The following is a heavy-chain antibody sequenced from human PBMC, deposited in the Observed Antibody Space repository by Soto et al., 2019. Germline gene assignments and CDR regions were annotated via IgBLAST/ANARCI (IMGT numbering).Heavy chain of an antibody. CDR3: ARERRMEN. CDR2: IYRGGTT. V-gene: IGHV3-66*01. CDR1: GFTVSDNY. J-gene: IGHJ4*02. D-gene: IGHD2-15*01. Sequence: EVQLVESGGGLVQPGGSLRLSCAASGFTVSDNYMSWVRQAPGEGLEWVSVIYRGGTTYYADSVKGRFTISRDNSKNTLFLQMNSLRGEDTAVYYCARERRMENWGLGTLVTVSS.